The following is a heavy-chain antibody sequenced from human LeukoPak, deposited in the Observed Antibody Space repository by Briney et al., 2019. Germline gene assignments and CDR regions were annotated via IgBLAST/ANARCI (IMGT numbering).Heavy chain of an antibody. CDR1: GFTLSSHS. Sequence: PGGSLRLSCAASGFTLSSHSMNWVRQAPGKGLERVSSISTSSSYINYADSVKGRFTISRDNAKNSLYLQVNSLRAEDTAVYYCVRGQQYYYGMDVWGQGTTVTVSS. J-gene: IGHJ6*02. CDR2: ISTSSSYI. V-gene: IGHV3-21*01. CDR3: VRGQQYYYGMDV.